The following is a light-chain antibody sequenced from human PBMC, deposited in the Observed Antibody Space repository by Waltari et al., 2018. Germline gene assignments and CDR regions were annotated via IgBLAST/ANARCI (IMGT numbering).Light chain of an antibody. V-gene: IGKV1-39*01. CDR1: QSISSY. CDR2: AAS. Sequence: DIQMTQSPSSLSASVGDRVTITCRASQSISSYLNWYQQKPGKAPKLLIYAASSLQRGVPSRFSGSGSGTDFTLTISSLQPEDFATYYCQQSYSTLALTFGGGTKVEIK. CDR3: QQSYSTLALT. J-gene: IGKJ4*01.